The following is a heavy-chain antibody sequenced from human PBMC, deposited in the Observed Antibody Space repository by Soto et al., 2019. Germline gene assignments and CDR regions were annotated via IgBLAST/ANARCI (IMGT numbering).Heavy chain of an antibody. D-gene: IGHD6-19*01. CDR2: IKQDGSDK. Sequence: GGSLRLSCAASGFTFSSYWMSWVRQAPGKGLEWVANIKQDGSDKYYVDSVKGRFTLSRDNAKNSLQLQMNSLRAEDTAIYFCARVAYGNGWIFDYWGRGTLVTVSS. CDR3: ARVAYGNGWIFDY. CDR1: GFTFSSYW. J-gene: IGHJ4*01. V-gene: IGHV3-7*04.